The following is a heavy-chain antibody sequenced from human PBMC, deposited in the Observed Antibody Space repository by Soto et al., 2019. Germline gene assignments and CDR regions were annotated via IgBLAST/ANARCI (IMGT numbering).Heavy chain of an antibody. J-gene: IGHJ3*02. V-gene: IGHV3-23*01. CDR3: AYSSGWFAAFDI. CDR2: ISRNADST. CDR1: GFSFSNYD. D-gene: IGHD6-19*01. Sequence: GGSLRLSCAASGFSFSNYDMSWVRQAPGKGLEWVSSISRNADSTYYADSVKGRFTISRDNSKNTFFLQLNSLRDEDTAVYYCAYSSGWFAAFDIWCQGAMVTISS.